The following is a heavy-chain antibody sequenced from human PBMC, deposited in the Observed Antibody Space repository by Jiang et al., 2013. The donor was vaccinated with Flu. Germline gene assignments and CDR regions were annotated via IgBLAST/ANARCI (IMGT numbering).Heavy chain of an antibody. V-gene: IGHV4-34*01. CDR2: INHSGST. CDR3: ARGFSVVPAAKFDY. D-gene: IGHD2-2*01. J-gene: IGHJ4*02. Sequence: LLKPSETLSLTCAVYGGSFSGYYWSWIRQPPGKGLEWIGEINHSGSTNYNPSPKSRVTISVDTSKNQFSLKLSSVTAADTAVYYCARGFSVVPAAKFDYWGQGTLVTVSS. CDR1: GGSFSGYY.